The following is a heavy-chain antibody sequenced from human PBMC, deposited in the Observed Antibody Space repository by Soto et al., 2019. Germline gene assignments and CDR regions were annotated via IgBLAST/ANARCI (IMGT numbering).Heavy chain of an antibody. CDR1: GGSISSSSYY. J-gene: IGHJ5*02. D-gene: IGHD2-2*02. Sequence: SETLSLTCTVSGGSISSSSYYWGWIRQPPGKGLEWIGSIYYSGSTYYNPSLKSRVTISVDTSKNQFSLKLSSVTAADTAVYYCASSNRYCSSTSCYITSIKDRPNWFDPWGQGTLVTVSS. CDR2: IYYSGST. CDR3: ASSNRYCSSTSCYITSIKDRPNWFDP. V-gene: IGHV4-39*07.